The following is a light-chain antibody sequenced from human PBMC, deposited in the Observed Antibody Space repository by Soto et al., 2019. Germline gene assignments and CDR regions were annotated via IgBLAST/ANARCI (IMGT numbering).Light chain of an antibody. CDR3: QQCYITLT. CDR1: QSISSY. CDR2: AAS. V-gene: IGKV1-39*01. J-gene: IGKJ4*01. Sequence: DIRMTQSPSSLSETEGERVTITCRASQSISSYLNWYQQKPGKAPKLLIYAASSLQSGVPSRFSGSGSGTDFTLTISSLQAEDFATYYCQQCYITLTCGGGTKVDIK.